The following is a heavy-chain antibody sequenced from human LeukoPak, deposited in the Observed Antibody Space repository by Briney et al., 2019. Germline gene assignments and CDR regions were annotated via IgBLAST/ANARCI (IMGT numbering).Heavy chain of an antibody. CDR1: GYTFTSYG. CDR2: ISAYNGNT. CDR3: ARGLGGDSSGYYPFDY. V-gene: IGHV1-18*01. J-gene: IGHJ4*02. D-gene: IGHD3-22*01. Sequence: ASVKVSCKASGYTFTSYGISWVRQAPGQGLEWMEWISAYNGNTNYGQKLQGRVTMTTDTSASTAYMELRSLRSDDRAVYYCARGLGGDSSGYYPFDYWGQGTLVTVSS.